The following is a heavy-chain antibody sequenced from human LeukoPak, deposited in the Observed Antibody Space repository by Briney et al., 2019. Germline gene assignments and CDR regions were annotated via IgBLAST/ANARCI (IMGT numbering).Heavy chain of an antibody. CDR1: GYTFTSYG. D-gene: IGHD3-9*01. Sequence: ASVKVSCKASGYTFTSYGISWVRQAPGQGLEWMGWINPNSGGTNYAQKFQGRVTMTRDTSISTAYMELSRLRSDDTAVYYCARDYDILTGYYDYWGQGTLVTVSS. V-gene: IGHV1-2*02. CDR3: ARDYDILTGYYDY. J-gene: IGHJ4*02. CDR2: INPNSGGT.